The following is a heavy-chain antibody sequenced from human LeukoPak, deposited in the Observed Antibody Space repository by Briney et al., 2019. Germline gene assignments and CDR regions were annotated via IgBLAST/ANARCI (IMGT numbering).Heavy chain of an antibody. J-gene: IGHJ4*02. Sequence: GGSLRLSCAVSGFTVSSNYMSWVRQAPGKGLEWVSVIYSGGSTYYADSVKGRFTISRDNSKNTLYLQMNSLRTEDTAVFYCARSPIDYSNSLYFDYWGQGTLVTVSS. CDR1: GFTVSSNY. CDR3: ARSPIDYSNSLYFDY. CDR2: IYSGGST. V-gene: IGHV3-53*01. D-gene: IGHD4-11*01.